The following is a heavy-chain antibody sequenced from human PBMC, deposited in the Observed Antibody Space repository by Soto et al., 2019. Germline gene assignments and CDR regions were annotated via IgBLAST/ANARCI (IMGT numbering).Heavy chain of an antibody. CDR3: AGASGIAADY. CDR2: IWYDGNSK. Sequence: GGSLRLSCAASGFTFSTYGMHWVRQAPGKGLEWVAVIWYDGNSKYYADSVKGRFTISRDNSKDTLYLQMSSLRAEDTAVYYCAGASGIAADYWGQGTLVTVSS. V-gene: IGHV3-33*01. J-gene: IGHJ4*02. D-gene: IGHD5-12*01. CDR1: GFTFSTYG.